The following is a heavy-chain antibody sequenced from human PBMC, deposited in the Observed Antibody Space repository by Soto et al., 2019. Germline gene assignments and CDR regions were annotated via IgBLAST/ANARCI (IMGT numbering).Heavy chain of an antibody. CDR3: AVVRGVIAPPGGMDV. V-gene: IGHV1-46*01. D-gene: IGHD3-10*01. J-gene: IGHJ6*02. CDR1: GYTLTSYY. CDR2: MNPSGGST. Sequence: ASVKVSCKASGYTLTSYYMHWVRQAPGQGLEWLGIMNPSGGSTSYAQKFQGRITMTRDTSMSTVYMELSSLRSDDTAVYYCAVVRGVIAPPGGMDVWGQGTTVTVSS.